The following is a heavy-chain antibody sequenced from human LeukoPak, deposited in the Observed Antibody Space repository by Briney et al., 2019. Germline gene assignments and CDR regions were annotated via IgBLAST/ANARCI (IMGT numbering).Heavy chain of an antibody. D-gene: IGHD3-10*01. J-gene: IGHJ4*02. Sequence: GGSLRLSCATSGFTFSGSALHWVRQASGKGLEWVGRIRSTANGYATSYAASVKGRFTISRDDSKNTAYLQMDSLKTEDTAVYYCTGNYYGSGSYADFDYWGQGTLVTVSS. V-gene: IGHV3-73*01. CDR2: IRSTANGYAT. CDR3: TGNYYGSGSYADFDY. CDR1: GFTFSGSA.